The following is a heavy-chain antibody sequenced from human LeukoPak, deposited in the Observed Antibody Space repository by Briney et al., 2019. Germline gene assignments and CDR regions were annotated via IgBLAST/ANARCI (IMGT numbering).Heavy chain of an antibody. CDR3: ARDYEMATITPDY. Sequence: ASVKVSCKASGYTFTSYDINWVRQATGQGLEWMGWISAYNGNTNYAQKLQGRVTMTTDTSTSTAYMELRSLRSDDTAVYYCARDYEMATITPDYWGQGTLVTVSS. J-gene: IGHJ4*02. V-gene: IGHV1-18*01. D-gene: IGHD5-24*01. CDR2: ISAYNGNT. CDR1: GYTFTSYD.